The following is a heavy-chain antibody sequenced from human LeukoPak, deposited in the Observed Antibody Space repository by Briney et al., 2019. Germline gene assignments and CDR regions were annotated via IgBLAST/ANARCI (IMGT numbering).Heavy chain of an antibody. CDR3: ARMSPRLRRLTMTTTKGFDY. CDR2: INHSGST. CDR1: GGSFSGYY. Sequence: SETLSLTCAVYGGSFSGYYWSWIREPPGKGLEWIGEINHSGSTNYNPSLKSRVTISVDTSKNQFSLKLSSVTAADTAVYYCARMSPRLRRLTMTTTKGFDYWGQGTLVTVSS. V-gene: IGHV4-34*01. J-gene: IGHJ4*02. D-gene: IGHD4-17*01.